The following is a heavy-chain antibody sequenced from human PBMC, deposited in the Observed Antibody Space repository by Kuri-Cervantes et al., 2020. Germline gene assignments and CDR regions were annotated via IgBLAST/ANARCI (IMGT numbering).Heavy chain of an antibody. Sequence: GGSLRLSCAASGFTFSSYWMHWVRQAPGKGLVWVSRINSDGSSTSYADSMKGRFTVSRDNPKNSLYLQMNGLRAEDTAVYFCARSLGGETPMEQGYYGMDVGGQGTTVTVSS. CDR1: GFTFSSYW. V-gene: IGHV3-74*01. CDR3: ARSLGGETPMEQGYYGMDV. D-gene: IGHD1/OR15-1a*01. CDR2: INSDGSST. J-gene: IGHJ6*02.